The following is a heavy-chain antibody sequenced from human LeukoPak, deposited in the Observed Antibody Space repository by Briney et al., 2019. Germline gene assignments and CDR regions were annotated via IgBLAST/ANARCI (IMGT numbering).Heavy chain of an antibody. CDR2: IYYSGST. Sequence: RTSETLSLTCTVSGGSISSSSYYWGWIRQPPGKGLEWIGSIYYSGSTYYNPSLKSRVTISVDTSKNQFSLKLSSVTAADTAVYYCAREGSVVVVPAAKQGWFDPWGQGTLVTVSS. CDR3: AREGSVVVVPAAKQGWFDP. J-gene: IGHJ5*02. CDR1: GGSISSSSYY. D-gene: IGHD2-2*01. V-gene: IGHV4-39*07.